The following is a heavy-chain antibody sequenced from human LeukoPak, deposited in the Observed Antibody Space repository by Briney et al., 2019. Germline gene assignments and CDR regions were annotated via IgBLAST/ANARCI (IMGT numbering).Heavy chain of an antibody. Sequence: SETLSLTCSVSGGSISSSSYFWGWIRQPPGKGLEWIASVHYSGSTYYNPSLQSRVTISIDTSKNQFSLKLRFVTAADTAVYYCARVRCSGGSCPYYYYYYYMDVWGKGTTVTVSS. CDR2: VHYSGST. J-gene: IGHJ6*03. CDR1: GGSISSSSYF. CDR3: ARVRCSGGSCPYYYYYYYMDV. D-gene: IGHD2-15*01. V-gene: IGHV4-39*07.